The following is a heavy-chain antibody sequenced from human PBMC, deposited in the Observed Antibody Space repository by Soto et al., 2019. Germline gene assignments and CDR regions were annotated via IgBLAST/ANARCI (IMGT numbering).Heavy chain of an antibody. J-gene: IGHJ4*02. D-gene: IGHD4-17*01. CDR2: ISYDGSNK. V-gene: IGHV3-30-3*01. Sequence: QGQLAESGGGVVQPGRSLRLSCAASGFTFSSYAMHRVRQAPGKGLEWVAVISYDGSNKYYADSVKGRFTISRDNSKNTLYLQMNSLRVEDTAVYYCARALGDYGDCWGQGTLVTVSS. CDR3: ARALGDYGDC. CDR1: GFTFSSYA.